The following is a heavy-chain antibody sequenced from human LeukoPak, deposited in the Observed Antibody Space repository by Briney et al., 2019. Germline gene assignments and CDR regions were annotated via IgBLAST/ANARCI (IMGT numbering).Heavy chain of an antibody. CDR1: GYSFTNSW. CDR2: IYPGDSDT. J-gene: IGHJ5*02. D-gene: IGHD5-18*01. Sequence: GESLKISCKGSGYSFTNSWIGWVRQMPGKGLEWLGIIYPGDSDTKYSPSFQGQVTISADKSINTAYLQWSSLKASDTAMYYCARYSYAPNWFDPWGQGTLVTVSS. V-gene: IGHV5-51*01. CDR3: ARYSYAPNWFDP.